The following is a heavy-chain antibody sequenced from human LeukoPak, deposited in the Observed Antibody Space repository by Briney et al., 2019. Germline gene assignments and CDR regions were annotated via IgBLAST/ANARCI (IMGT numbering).Heavy chain of an antibody. CDR3: ARSAYCGGDCAPNYFDY. Sequence: ASVKVSCKASGYTFTGYYMHWVRQAPGQGLEWMGWINPNSGGTNYAQKSQGRVTMTRDTSISTAYMELSRLRSDDTAVYYCARSAYCGGDCAPNYFDYWGQGTLVTVSS. D-gene: IGHD2-21*02. J-gene: IGHJ4*02. V-gene: IGHV1-2*02. CDR1: GYTFTGYY. CDR2: INPNSGGT.